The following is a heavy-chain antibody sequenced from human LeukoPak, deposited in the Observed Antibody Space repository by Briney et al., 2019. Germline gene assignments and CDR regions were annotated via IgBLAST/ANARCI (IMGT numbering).Heavy chain of an antibody. CDR1: GFTFSRYG. V-gene: IGHV3-30*04. Sequence: GGSLRLSCAASGFTFSRYGMHWVRQAPGKGLEWVTAISYDGSNKYYADSVKGRFTISRDNSKNTLYLQMNSLRAEDTAVYYCARDSGSYPTYFDYWGQGTLVTVSS. J-gene: IGHJ4*02. CDR3: ARDSGSYPTYFDY. D-gene: IGHD1-26*01. CDR2: ISYDGSNK.